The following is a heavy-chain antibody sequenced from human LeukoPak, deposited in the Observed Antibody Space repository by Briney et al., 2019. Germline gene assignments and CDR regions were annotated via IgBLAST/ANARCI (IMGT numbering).Heavy chain of an antibody. CDR2: IFYSGTT. J-gene: IGHJ5*02. V-gene: IGHV4-39*02. CDR1: GDSISSSSYY. Sequence: PSETLSLTCSVSGDSISSSSYYWGWIRQPPGKGLEWIGTIFYSGTTYYNPSLKSRVTMSVDTSNNQFSLKLTSVTAADTAMYYCARDPGIFGVVRPWGQGTLVTVSS. CDR3: ARDPGIFGVVRP. D-gene: IGHD3-3*01.